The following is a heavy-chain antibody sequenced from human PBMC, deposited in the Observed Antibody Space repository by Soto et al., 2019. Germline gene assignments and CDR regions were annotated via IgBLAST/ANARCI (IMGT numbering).Heavy chain of an antibody. V-gene: IGHV3-23*01. J-gene: IGHJ5*01. CDR3: AKDRGYYYGSGKEDWFDP. CDR2: ISGSGGST. D-gene: IGHD3-10*01. Sequence: GGSLRLSCAASGFTFSSYAMSWVRQAPGKGLEWVSAISGSGGSTYYADSVKGRFTISRDNSKNTLYLQMNSLRAEDTAVYYCAKDRGYYYGSGKEDWFDPWGQGTTVTVSS. CDR1: GFTFSSYA.